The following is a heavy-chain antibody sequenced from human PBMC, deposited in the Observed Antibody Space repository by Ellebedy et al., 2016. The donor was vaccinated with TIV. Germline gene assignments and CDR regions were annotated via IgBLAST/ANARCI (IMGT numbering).Heavy chain of an antibody. J-gene: IGHJ1*01. D-gene: IGHD3-22*01. CDR3: AIRPSPYYYDSSGYYRYFQH. Sequence: ASVKVSCXASGYTFTSYYMHWVRQAPGQGLEWMGIINPSGGSTSYAQKFQGRVTMTRDTSTSTVYMELSSLRSEDTAVYYCAIRPSPYYYDSSGYYRYFQHWGQGTLVTVSS. CDR2: INPSGGST. CDR1: GYTFTSYY. V-gene: IGHV1-46*01.